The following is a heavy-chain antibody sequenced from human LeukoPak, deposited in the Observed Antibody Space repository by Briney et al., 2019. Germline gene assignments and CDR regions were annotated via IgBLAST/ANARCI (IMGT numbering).Heavy chain of an antibody. V-gene: IGHV3-23*01. J-gene: IGHJ5*02. CDR3: ARGIAAAGTIWFDP. Sequence: GGSLRLSCAVSGFTFSSYAMTWVRQAPGKGLEWVSGISGSGGTTSYADSVKGRFTISRDNAKNSLYLQMNSLRAEDTAVYYCARGIAAAGTIWFDPWGQGTLVTVSS. D-gene: IGHD6-13*01. CDR1: GFTFSSYA. CDR2: ISGSGGTT.